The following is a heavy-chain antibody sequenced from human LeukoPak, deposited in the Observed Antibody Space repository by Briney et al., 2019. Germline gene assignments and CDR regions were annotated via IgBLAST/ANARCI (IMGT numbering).Heavy chain of an antibody. CDR3: AKSPQWLVRGEFDY. Sequence: PGGSLRLSCAASGFTFSSYSMNWVRQAPGKGLEWVSSTSSGSTYIYYADSVKGRFTFSRDNAKNSLYLQVNSLRAEDTALYYCAKSPQWLVRGEFDYWGQGTLVTVSS. CDR1: GFTFSSYS. V-gene: IGHV3-21*04. D-gene: IGHD6-19*01. J-gene: IGHJ4*02. CDR2: TSSGSTYI.